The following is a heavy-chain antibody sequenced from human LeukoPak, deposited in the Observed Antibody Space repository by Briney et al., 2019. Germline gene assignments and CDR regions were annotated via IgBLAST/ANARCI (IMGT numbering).Heavy chain of an antibody. D-gene: IGHD3-3*01. CDR2: ISSSSSYI. V-gene: IGHV3-21*01. Sequence: PGGSLRLSCAASGFTFSSYSMNWVRQAPGKGLEWVSSISSSSSYIYYADSVKGRFTISRDNGKNSLYLQMNSLRAEDTAVYYCARDRTIFGVVTIDYWGQGTLVTVSS. J-gene: IGHJ4*02. CDR1: GFTFSSYS. CDR3: ARDRTIFGVVTIDY.